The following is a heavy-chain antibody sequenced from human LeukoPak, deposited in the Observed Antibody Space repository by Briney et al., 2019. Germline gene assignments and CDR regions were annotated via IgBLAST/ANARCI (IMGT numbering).Heavy chain of an antibody. Sequence: SLRDSRVPPLFTLFNYAMQWVRQAPGKGGEWVGRISWNSGSIEYADSVKGRFTISRDNAKNSLYLQMNSLRAEDTALYYCGKGWASVPCRNHFDPWGQGTLVTVSS. J-gene: IGHJ5*02. D-gene: IGHD1-14*01. V-gene: IGHV3-9*01. CDR2: ISWNSGSI. CDR1: LFTLFNYA. CDR3: GKGWASVPCRNHFDP.